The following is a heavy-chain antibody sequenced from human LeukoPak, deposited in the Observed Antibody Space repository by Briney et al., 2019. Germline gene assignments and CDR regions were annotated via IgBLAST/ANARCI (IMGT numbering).Heavy chain of an antibody. J-gene: IGHJ4*01. CDR3: ARGHCSGGYCYSLFDY. CDR2: ISSSGDSK. CDR1: GFTFSSFE. D-gene: IGHD2-15*01. V-gene: IGHV3-48*03. Sequence: PGGSLRLSCATSGFTFSSFEMNWVRQAPGKGPEWVAYISSSGDSKDYTDSVKGRFTISRDSAKNSVNLQMNSLRAEDSAIYYCARGHCSGGYCYSLFDYWGRGTLVTVSS.